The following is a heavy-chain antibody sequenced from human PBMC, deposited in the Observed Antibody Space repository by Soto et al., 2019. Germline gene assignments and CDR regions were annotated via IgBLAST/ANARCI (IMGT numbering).Heavy chain of an antibody. CDR3: ARKQDDVRYFDWPDAFDI. Sequence: SETLSLTCAVYGGSFSGYYWSWIRQPPGKGLEWIGEINHSGSTNYNPSLKSRVTISVDTSKNQFSLKLSSVTAADTAVYYCARKQDDVRYFDWPDAFDIWGQGTMVTVSS. CDR1: GGSFSGYY. J-gene: IGHJ3*02. D-gene: IGHD3-9*01. CDR2: INHSGST. V-gene: IGHV4-34*01.